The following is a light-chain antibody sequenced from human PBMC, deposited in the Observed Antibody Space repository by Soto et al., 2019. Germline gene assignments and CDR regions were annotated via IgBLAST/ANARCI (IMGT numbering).Light chain of an antibody. CDR1: QGISNY. CDR2: GAS. Sequence: DSQMTQSPSTLSAYLGDRGTITCGASQGISNYLAWYQQKPGRLPKLLLFGASTLQSGVPARFSGSGSGTLFTLTINGLLPEDVATYYCQKYDRAPFTFGPGTKVDIK. J-gene: IGKJ3*01. V-gene: IGKV1-27*01. CDR3: QKYDRAPFT.